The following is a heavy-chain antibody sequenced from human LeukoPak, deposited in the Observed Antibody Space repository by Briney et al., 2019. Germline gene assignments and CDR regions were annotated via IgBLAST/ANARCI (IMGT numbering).Heavy chain of an antibody. CDR2: MNPNSGNT. V-gene: IGHV1-8*01. CDR1: GYTFTSYD. D-gene: IGHD6-13*01. Sequence: ASVKVSCKASGYTFTSYDINWVRQATGQGLEWMGWMNPNSGNTGYAQKFQGRVTMTRNTSISTVYMELSRLTSDDTAVYYCARGDSSRTSYWGQGTLVTVSS. CDR3: ARGDSSRTSY. J-gene: IGHJ4*02.